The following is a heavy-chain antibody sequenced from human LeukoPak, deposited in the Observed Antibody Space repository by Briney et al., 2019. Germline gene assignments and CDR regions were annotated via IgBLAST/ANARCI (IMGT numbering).Heavy chain of an antibody. Sequence: PSETLSLTCTVSGASICSHYWSWIRQPPGKRLEWIGYIYTTGSTNYNPSLESRVTISVDTSKKQFSLKLRSVTAADTAVYYCARLRRLRDGYNAFDIWGQGRMVTVSS. CDR2: IYTTGST. CDR1: GASICSHY. CDR3: ARLRRLRDGYNAFDI. V-gene: IGHV4-4*08. J-gene: IGHJ3*02. D-gene: IGHD5-24*01.